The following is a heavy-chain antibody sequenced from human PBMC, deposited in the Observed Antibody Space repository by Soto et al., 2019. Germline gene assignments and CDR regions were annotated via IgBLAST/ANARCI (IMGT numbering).Heavy chain of an antibody. CDR3: ARLLNYDPDDY. J-gene: IGHJ4*02. Sequence: SETLSLTCTVSGGSINRDGDYWSWIRQHPGKGLEWIGYIFYSGSTNYNPSLKSRVSISVDTSKNQFSLKLTSVTAADTAVYYCARLLNYDPDDYWGQGTLVTVSS. V-gene: IGHV4-31*03. CDR1: GGSINRDGDY. D-gene: IGHD3-22*01. CDR2: IFYSGST.